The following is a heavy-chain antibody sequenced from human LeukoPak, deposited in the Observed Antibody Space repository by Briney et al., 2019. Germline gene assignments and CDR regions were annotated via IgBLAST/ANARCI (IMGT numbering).Heavy chain of an antibody. Sequence: GESLKISCKGSGFSFTNYWIGWVRQMPGKGLEWMGIIYPRDSDTRYSPSFQGQVTISADKSITTAYLQWSSLKASDTAMYYCAREMSGSYYHRRPSPFDYWGQGTLVTVSS. V-gene: IGHV5-51*01. CDR1: GFSFTNYW. CDR3: AREMSGSYYHRRPSPFDY. CDR2: IYPRDSDT. D-gene: IGHD1-26*01. J-gene: IGHJ4*02.